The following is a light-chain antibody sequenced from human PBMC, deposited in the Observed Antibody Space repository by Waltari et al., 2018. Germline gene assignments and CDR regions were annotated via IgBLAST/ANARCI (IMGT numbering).Light chain of an antibody. Sequence: DIQMTQSPPSLPASLGDRVILTCRSSQDIDTWLAWYRQKPGGPPKLLIYKASRLEWGVPSRFSANGSATDFNLTISSLQPEDFATYFCQQYSLVPYTFGQGTTVEIK. CDR2: KAS. CDR3: QQYSLVPYT. CDR1: QDIDTW. J-gene: IGKJ2*01. V-gene: IGKV1-5*03.